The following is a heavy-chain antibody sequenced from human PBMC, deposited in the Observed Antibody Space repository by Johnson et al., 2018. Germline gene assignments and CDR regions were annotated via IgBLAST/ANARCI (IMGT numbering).Heavy chain of an antibody. Sequence: QVQLQESGGGVVQPGRSLRLSCAASGFTFSSYGMPWVRKAPGKVLEWVAVIWAAGSNKYYADSVKGRFTISRDNSKNTLYPQMNGLRADETAVYYCARSLDPGLGAFDIWGQGTMVTVSS. D-gene: IGHD6-19*01. CDR2: IWAAGSNK. CDR1: GFTFSSYG. CDR3: ARSLDPGLGAFDI. J-gene: IGHJ3*02. V-gene: IGHV3-33*01.